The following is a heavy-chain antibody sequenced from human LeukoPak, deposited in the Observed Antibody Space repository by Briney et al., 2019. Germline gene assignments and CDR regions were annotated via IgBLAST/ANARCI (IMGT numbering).Heavy chain of an antibody. CDR2: IYYSGST. J-gene: IGHJ4*02. V-gene: IGHV4-39*01. CDR1: GGSISSSSYY. Sequence: SETLSLTCTVSGGSISSSSYYWGWIRQPPGKGLEWIGSIYYSGSTYYNPSLKSRVTISVDTSTNQFSLKLSSVTAADTAVYYCARHPPPYPTLAYYFDYWGQGTLVTVSS. D-gene: IGHD1-1*01. CDR3: ARHPPPYPTLAYYFDY.